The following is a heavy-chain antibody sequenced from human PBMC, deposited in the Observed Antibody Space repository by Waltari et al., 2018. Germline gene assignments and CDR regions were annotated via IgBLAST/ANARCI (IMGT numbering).Heavy chain of an antibody. Sequence: QVQLVQSGAEVKKPGSSVKVSCKASGGTFSRYAISWLRQAPGQGLEWMGGIIPLFGTSNYAQKFQGRVTITADESTSTVYMELRGLRSEDTAIYYCARGFSYDATGYYYYYWGQGTLVTVSS. J-gene: IGHJ4*02. CDR2: IIPLFGTS. D-gene: IGHD3-22*01. V-gene: IGHV1-69*01. CDR3: ARGFSYDATGYYYYY. CDR1: GGTFSRYA.